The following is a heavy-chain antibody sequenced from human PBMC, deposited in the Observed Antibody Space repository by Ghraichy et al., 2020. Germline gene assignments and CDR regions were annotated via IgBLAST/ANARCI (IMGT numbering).Heavy chain of an antibody. CDR2: ISSSGST. CDR3: ARHAGSSSSAFYYYYMDV. Sequence: SETLSLTCTLSGDSITSRNYYWGWIRQPPGKGLEWIGSISSSGSTYYNPSLKSRVTISVDASKNQFSLKLRFVTAADTAVYYCARHAGSSSSAFYYYYMDVWGKETTVTVSS. V-gene: IGHV4-39*01. J-gene: IGHJ6*03. D-gene: IGHD2-2*01. CDR1: GDSITSRNYY.